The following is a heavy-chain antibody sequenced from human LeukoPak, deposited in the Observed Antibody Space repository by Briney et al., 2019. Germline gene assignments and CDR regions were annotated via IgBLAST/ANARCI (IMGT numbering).Heavy chain of an antibody. CDR2: IYYSGST. J-gene: IGHJ5*02. D-gene: IGHD3-3*01. CDR3: ARHDWHYDFWSGHLQTFDP. V-gene: IGHV4-39*01. Sequence: PSQTLSLTCTVSGGSISCGDYYWGWIRQPPGKGLEWIGSIYYSGSTYYNPSLKSRVTISVDTSKNQFSLKLSSVTAADTAVYYCARHDWHYDFWSGHLQTFDPWGQGTLVTVSS. CDR1: GGSISCGDYY.